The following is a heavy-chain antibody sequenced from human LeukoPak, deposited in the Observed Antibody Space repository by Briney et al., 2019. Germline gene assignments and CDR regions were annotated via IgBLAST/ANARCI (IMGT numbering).Heavy chain of an antibody. V-gene: IGHV4-61*01. CDR1: GGSVSSGSYY. Sequence: SETLSLTCTVSGGSVSSGSYYWSWIRQPPGKGLEWIGYIYYSGSTNYNPSLKSRVTISVDTSKNQFSLKLSSVTAADTAVYYCARAHSSLDAFDIWGQGTMVTVSS. D-gene: IGHD6-13*01. CDR2: IYYSGST. J-gene: IGHJ3*02. CDR3: ARAHSSLDAFDI.